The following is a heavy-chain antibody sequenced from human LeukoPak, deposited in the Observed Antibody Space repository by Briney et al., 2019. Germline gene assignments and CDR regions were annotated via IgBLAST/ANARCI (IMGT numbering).Heavy chain of an antibody. V-gene: IGHV4-59*08. CDR1: GGSISSYY. CDR3: AKAVVVSTTRLGPFDT. D-gene: IGHD3-22*01. CDR2: IYYSGST. J-gene: IGHJ3*02. Sequence: SETLSLTCSVSGGSISSYYWGWIRQPPGKGLEWIGYIYYSGSTNYNPSLKSRVTISVDTSKNQFSLKLSSVTAADMAVYYCAKAVVVSTTRLGPFDTWGQGTMVTVSS.